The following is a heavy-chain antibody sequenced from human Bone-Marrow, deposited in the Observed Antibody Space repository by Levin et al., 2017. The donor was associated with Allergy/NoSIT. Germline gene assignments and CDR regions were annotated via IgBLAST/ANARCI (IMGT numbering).Heavy chain of an antibody. CDR3: ATGGYYYDSSGDQNWDAFDI. CDR1: GGTFSSYA. Sequence: GASVKVSCKASGGTFSSYAISWVRQAPGQGLEWMGGIIPIFGTANYAQKFQGRVTITADESTSTAYMELSSLRSEDTAVYYCATGGYYYDSSGDQNWDAFDIWGQGTMVTVSS. V-gene: IGHV1-69*13. D-gene: IGHD3-22*01. CDR2: IIPIFGTA. J-gene: IGHJ3*02.